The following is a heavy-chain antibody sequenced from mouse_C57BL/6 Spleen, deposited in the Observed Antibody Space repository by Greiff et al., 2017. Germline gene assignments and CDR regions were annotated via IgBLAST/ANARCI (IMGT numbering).Heavy chain of an antibody. J-gene: IGHJ3*01. D-gene: IGHD2-5*01. Sequence: EVQLVESGPGLVKPSQSLSLTCSVTGYSITSGYYWNWIRQFPGNKLEWMGYISYDGSNNYNPSLKNRISITRDTSKNQFFLKLNSVTTEDTATYYCARVAYYSMSFAYWGQGTLVTVSA. CDR2: ISYDGSN. CDR1: GYSITSGYY. CDR3: ARVAYYSMSFAY. V-gene: IGHV3-6*01.